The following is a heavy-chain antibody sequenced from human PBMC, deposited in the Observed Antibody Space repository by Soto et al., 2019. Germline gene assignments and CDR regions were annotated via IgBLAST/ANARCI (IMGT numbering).Heavy chain of an antibody. CDR2: ISSSSSYI. V-gene: IGHV3-21*01. CDR3: AGDSPPRRAAGLFDY. CDR1: GFTFSSYS. Sequence: GGSLRLSCAASGFTFSSYSMNWVRQAPGKGLEWVSSISSSSSYIYYAASVKGRFTISRDNDKTSLYLLMNSRRAEDTAVYYCAGDSPPRRAAGLFDYWGQGTLVTVSS. J-gene: IGHJ4*02. D-gene: IGHD6-13*01.